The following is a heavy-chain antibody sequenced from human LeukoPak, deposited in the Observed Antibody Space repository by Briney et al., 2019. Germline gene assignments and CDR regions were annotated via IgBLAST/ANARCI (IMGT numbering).Heavy chain of an antibody. V-gene: IGHV3-30*02. CDR3: AKDRIDYGGYEKPDY. CDR2: IRYDGSSN. J-gene: IGHJ4*02. CDR1: GFTLSSYG. Sequence: GGSLRLSCAASGFTLSSYGMHWVRQAPGKGLEWVAFIRYDGSSNYYADSVKGRFTVSRDNSMNTLFLQMNSLRAEDTAVYYCAKDRIDYGGYEKPDYWGQGTLVTVSS. D-gene: IGHD5-12*01.